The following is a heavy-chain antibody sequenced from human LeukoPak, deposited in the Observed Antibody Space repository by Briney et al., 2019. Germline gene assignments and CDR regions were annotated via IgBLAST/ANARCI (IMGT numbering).Heavy chain of an antibody. Sequence: GGSLRLSCAVSGFTFHDYAIHWVRHAPGKGLEWLSLITWDGSVTHYADSVKGRFTVSRDNGRNSLYLQMSSLRREDTALYYCAKDRLGYTYGYIDYWGQGTLVTVSS. D-gene: IGHD5-18*01. CDR3: AKDRLGYTYGYIDY. V-gene: IGHV3-43D*03. CDR2: ITWDGSVT. J-gene: IGHJ4*02. CDR1: GFTFHDYA.